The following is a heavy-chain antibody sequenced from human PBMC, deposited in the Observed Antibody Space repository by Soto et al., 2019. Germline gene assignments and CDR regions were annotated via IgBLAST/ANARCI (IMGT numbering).Heavy chain of an antibody. V-gene: IGHV4-30-2*01. CDR3: AREERYCSGGTCSDGLDV. CDR2: IYDREST. CDR1: CGSVSSGRLA. D-gene: IGHD2-15*01. J-gene: IGHJ6*02. Sequence: TLSVPCIVSCGSVSSGRLAWSWIRQPPGKALEWIVHIYDRESTYYNPSLKSRVTISIDRSKNQFDLQLTSVTDADTAVYFCAREERYCSGGTCSDGLDVWGQGTTVTVSS.